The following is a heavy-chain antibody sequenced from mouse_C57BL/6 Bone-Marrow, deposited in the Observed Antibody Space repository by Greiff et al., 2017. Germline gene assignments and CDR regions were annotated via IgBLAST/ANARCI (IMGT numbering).Heavy chain of an antibody. V-gene: IGHV6-3*01. CDR2: IRLKSDNYAT. J-gene: IGHJ2*01. Sequence: EVKVEESGGGLVQPGGSMKLSCVASGFTFSNYWMNWVRQSPEKGLEWVAQIRLKSDNYATPYAESVKGRFTISRDDSKSSVYLQMNNLRAEDTGIYYCTGRITTVVADYFDYWGQGTTLTVSS. CDR1: GFTFSNYW. D-gene: IGHD1-1*01. CDR3: TGRITTVVADYFDY.